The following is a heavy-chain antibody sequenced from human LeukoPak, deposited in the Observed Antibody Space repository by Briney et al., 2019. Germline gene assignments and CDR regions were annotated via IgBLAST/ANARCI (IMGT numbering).Heavy chain of an antibody. V-gene: IGHV3-23*01. CDR1: GFTFSSHW. CDR2: ISGSGGST. Sequence: EGSLRLSCAASGFTFSSHWMSWVRPAPGKGLEWVSAISGSGGSTYYADSVKGRFTISRDNSKNTLYLQMNSLRAEDTAVYYCAKGYYYDSSGYYYFDYWGQGTLVTVSS. CDR3: AKGYYYDSSGYYYFDY. D-gene: IGHD3-22*01. J-gene: IGHJ4*02.